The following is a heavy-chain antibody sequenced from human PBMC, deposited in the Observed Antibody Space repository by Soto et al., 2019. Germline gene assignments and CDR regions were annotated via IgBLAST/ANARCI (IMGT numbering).Heavy chain of an antibody. Sequence: DAQLVESGGGLVKPGGSLRLSCAASGFSFDDYAMHWVRQAPGRGLEWVSGITWSSGYIGYADSVKGRFTISKDNAKNSLYLKMNSLRPEDTAVYYCAKGTYDSSGYYTAPDYWGQGTLVTVSS. V-gene: IGHV3-9*01. CDR3: AKGTYDSSGYYTAPDY. CDR1: GFSFDDYA. J-gene: IGHJ4*02. D-gene: IGHD3-22*01. CDR2: ITWSSGYI.